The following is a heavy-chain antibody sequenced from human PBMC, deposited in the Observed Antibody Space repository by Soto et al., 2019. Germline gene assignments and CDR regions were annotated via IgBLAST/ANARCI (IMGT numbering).Heavy chain of an antibody. D-gene: IGHD3-3*01. CDR3: ARGFELRFLEWLRWFDP. V-gene: IGHV4-34*01. CDR2: INHSGST. CDR1: GGSFSGYY. J-gene: IGHJ5*02. Sequence: SETLSLTCAVYGGSFSGYYWSWIRQPPGKGLEWIGEINHSGSTNYNPSLKSRVTISVDTSKNQFSLKLSSVTAADTAVYYCARGFELRFLEWLRWFDPWGQGTLVTV.